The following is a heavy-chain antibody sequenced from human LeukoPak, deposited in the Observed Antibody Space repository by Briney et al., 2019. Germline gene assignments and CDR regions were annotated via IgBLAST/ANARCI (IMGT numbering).Heavy chain of an antibody. CDR2: IIPILGIA. CDR3: ASGHSGRTGIDY. D-gene: IGHD1-14*01. CDR1: GGTFSSYA. Sequence: GASVKVSCKASGGTFSSYAISWVRQAPGQGLEWMGRIIPILGIANYAQKFQGRVTITADKSTSTAYMELSSLRSEDTAVYYCASGHSGRTGIDYWGQGTLVTVSS. V-gene: IGHV1-69*04. J-gene: IGHJ4*02.